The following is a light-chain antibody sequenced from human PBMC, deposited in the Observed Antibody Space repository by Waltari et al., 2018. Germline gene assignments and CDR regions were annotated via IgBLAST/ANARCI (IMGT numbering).Light chain of an antibody. Sequence: DIVLTQSQGTLSLSPGERATLSCRASQSVSTSYLGWYQHKGGQPPRLLIYGTSTRATGIPDRFSGSGSGTDFTLTISRLEPEDFAVYYCQQYGSPWTFGQGTKVEIK. V-gene: IGKV3-20*01. CDR1: QSVSTSY. CDR3: QQYGSPWT. J-gene: IGKJ1*01. CDR2: GTS.